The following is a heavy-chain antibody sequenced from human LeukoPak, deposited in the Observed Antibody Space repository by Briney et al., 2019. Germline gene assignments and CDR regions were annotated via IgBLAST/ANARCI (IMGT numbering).Heavy chain of an antibody. D-gene: IGHD2-15*01. CDR2: IRSSSSYI. J-gene: IGHJ5*02. CDR1: GFTFSSYS. Sequence: GGSLRLSCAASGFTFSSYSMNWVRQAPGKGLEWVASIRSSSSYIYYADSVKGRFTISRDNAKNSLYLQMNSLRAEDTAVYYCARGGSALNWFDPWGQGTLVTVSS. V-gene: IGHV3-21*01. CDR3: ARGGSALNWFDP.